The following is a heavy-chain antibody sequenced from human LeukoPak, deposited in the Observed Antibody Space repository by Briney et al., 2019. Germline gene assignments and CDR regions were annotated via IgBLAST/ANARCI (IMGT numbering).Heavy chain of an antibody. V-gene: IGHV3-33*01. J-gene: IGHJ3*02. Sequence: GESLKISCVASGFTFSTYGMQWVRQTPGKGLEWVAVIWFDRSIKYYVNAVKGRFTISRDNSKNTLYLQMNSLRGEDAAVYYCARDSSGYYYPNAFDIWGQGTMATVSS. CDR1: GFTFSTYG. CDR2: IWFDRSIK. D-gene: IGHD3-22*01. CDR3: ARDSSGYYYPNAFDI.